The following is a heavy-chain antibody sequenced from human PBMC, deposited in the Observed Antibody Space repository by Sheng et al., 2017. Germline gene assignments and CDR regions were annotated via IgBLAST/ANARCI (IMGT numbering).Heavy chain of an antibody. V-gene: IGHV1-18*01. CDR3: AREGGDLVVPVAAPDY. D-gene: IGHD2-15*01. CDR2: ISPYNGNT. Sequence: QVQLVQSGAEVKKPGASVKVSCKTSGYTFTNFGLTWVRQAHGQGPEWMGWISPYNGNTIYAPKFQDRFTMTTDRSTNTAFMELGSLRSDDTAVYFCAREGGDLVVPVAAPDYWGQGTLVTVSS. CDR1: GYTFTNFG. J-gene: IGHJ4*02.